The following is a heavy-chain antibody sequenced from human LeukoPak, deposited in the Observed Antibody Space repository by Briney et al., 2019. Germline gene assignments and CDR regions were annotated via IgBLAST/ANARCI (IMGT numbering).Heavy chain of an antibody. CDR3: ARDSYYYDSSGFID. CDR2: ISSSSSYI. CDR1: GFTFSSYS. Sequence: GGSLRLSCAASGFTFSSYSMNWVRQAPGKGLEWVSSISSSSSYIYYADSVKGRFTISRDNAKDSLYLQMNSLRAEDTAVYYCARDSYYYDSSGFIDWGQGTLVTVSS. V-gene: IGHV3-21*01. J-gene: IGHJ4*02. D-gene: IGHD3-22*01.